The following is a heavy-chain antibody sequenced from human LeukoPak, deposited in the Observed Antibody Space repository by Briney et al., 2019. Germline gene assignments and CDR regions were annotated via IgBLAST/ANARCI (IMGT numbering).Heavy chain of an antibody. CDR2: IWYDGSNK. CDR3: ARAPAAAGPNKFYYYGMDV. Sequence: GGSLRLSCAASGFTFSSYGMHWVRQAPGKGLEWVAVIWYDGSNKYYADSVKGRFTISRDNSKNTLYLQMNSLRAEDTAVYYCARAPAAAGPNKFYYYGMDVWGQGTTVTVSS. V-gene: IGHV3-33*01. J-gene: IGHJ6*02. D-gene: IGHD6-13*01. CDR1: GFTFSSYG.